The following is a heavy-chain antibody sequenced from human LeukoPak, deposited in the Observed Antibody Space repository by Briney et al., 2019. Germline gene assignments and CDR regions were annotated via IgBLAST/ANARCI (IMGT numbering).Heavy chain of an antibody. J-gene: IGHJ6*03. V-gene: IGHV4-4*07. D-gene: IGHD3-10*02. CDR1: GGSISSYY. Sequence: SETLSXTXTVSGGSISSYYWSWIRQPAGKGLEWIGRIYTSGSTNYNPSLKSRVTMSVDTSKNQFSLKLSSVTAADTAVYYCASQSFLPYYYVQYRYMVVWGKGPTVTVSS. CDR2: IYTSGST. CDR3: ASQSFLPYYYVQYRYMVV.